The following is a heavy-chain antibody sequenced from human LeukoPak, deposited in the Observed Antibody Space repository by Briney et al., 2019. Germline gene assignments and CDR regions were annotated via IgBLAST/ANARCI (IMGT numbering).Heavy chain of an antibody. D-gene: IGHD5-24*01. Sequence: ASVKVSCKVTGYTFTDYYMHWVQQAPGKGLEWMGLVDPEDGETIYAEKFQGRVTITADTSTDTAYMELSSLRSEDTAVYYCATEAKVEMATIDYWGQGTLATVSS. V-gene: IGHV1-69-2*01. CDR3: ATEAKVEMATIDY. CDR2: VDPEDGET. CDR1: GYTFTDYY. J-gene: IGHJ4*02.